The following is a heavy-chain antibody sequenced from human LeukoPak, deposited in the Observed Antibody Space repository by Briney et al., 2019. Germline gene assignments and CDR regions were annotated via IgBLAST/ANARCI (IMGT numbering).Heavy chain of an antibody. Sequence: GASVKVSFKASGYTFTVYYMHWVRQAPGQGREWMGWINPNSGGTNYAQKFQGRVTITRDTSISTAYMELSRLRSDDTAVYYCARDSAYDSSGYYYLPPNNWFDPWGQGTLVTVSS. D-gene: IGHD3-22*01. CDR3: ARDSAYDSSGYYYLPPNNWFDP. CDR2: INPNSGGT. CDR1: GYTFTVYY. V-gene: IGHV1-2*02. J-gene: IGHJ5*02.